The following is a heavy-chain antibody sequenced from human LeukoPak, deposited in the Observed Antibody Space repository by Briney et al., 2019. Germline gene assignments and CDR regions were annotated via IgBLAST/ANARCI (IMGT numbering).Heavy chain of an antibody. Sequence: PGGSLRLSCAASGLTISSYAMSWVRQAPGKGLEWVSAISDSGDTTYYADSVKGRPTISRDNSKNTLYLQMNSLRAEDTAVYYCAKFASGWYNDQYYFDYWGQGTLVTVSS. J-gene: IGHJ4*02. CDR3: AKFASGWYNDQYYFDY. D-gene: IGHD6-19*01. CDR2: ISDSGDTT. CDR1: GLTISSYA. V-gene: IGHV3-23*01.